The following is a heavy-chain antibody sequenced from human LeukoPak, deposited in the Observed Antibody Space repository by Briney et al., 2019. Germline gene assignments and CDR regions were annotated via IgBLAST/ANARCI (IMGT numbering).Heavy chain of an antibody. V-gene: IGHV3-7*01. CDR2: IKQDGSEK. Sequence: PEGSLRLSCAASGFTFSSYWMSWVRQAPGKGLEWVANIKQDGSEKYYVDSVKGRFTISRDNAKNSLYLQMNSLRAEDTAVYYYARGSSSSWYEGGRSPLHFDYWGQGTLVTVSS. D-gene: IGHD6-13*01. J-gene: IGHJ4*02. CDR3: ARGSSSSWYEGGRSPLHFDY. CDR1: GFTFSSYW.